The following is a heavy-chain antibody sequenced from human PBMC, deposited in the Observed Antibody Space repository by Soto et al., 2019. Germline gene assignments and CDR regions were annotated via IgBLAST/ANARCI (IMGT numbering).Heavy chain of an antibody. D-gene: IGHD6-19*01. CDR2: INPNSGGT. CDR1: GYTFTGYY. Sequence: QVQLVQSGAEVKKPGASVKVSCKASGYTFTGYYMHWVRQAPGQGLEWMGWINPNSGGTNYAQKFQGWVTMTRDTSISTAYMELSRLRSDDTAVYYCARDLGGSGSPFLFYYYYGMDVWGQGTTVTVSS. J-gene: IGHJ6*02. V-gene: IGHV1-2*04. CDR3: ARDLGGSGSPFLFYYYYGMDV.